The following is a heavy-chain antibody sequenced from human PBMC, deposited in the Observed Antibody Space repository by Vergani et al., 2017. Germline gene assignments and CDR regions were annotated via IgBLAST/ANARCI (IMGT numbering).Heavy chain of an antibody. CDR3: ASGIAARPGIDY. Sequence: QVQLQESGPGLVKPSQTLSLTCTVSGGSISSGGYYWSWIRQHPGKGLEWIGYIYYSGSTYYNPSLKSRVTISVDTSKNQFPLKLSSVTAADTAVYYCASGIAARPGIDYWGQGTLVTVSS. CDR1: GGSISSGGYY. CDR2: IYYSGST. V-gene: IGHV4-31*03. J-gene: IGHJ4*02. D-gene: IGHD6-6*01.